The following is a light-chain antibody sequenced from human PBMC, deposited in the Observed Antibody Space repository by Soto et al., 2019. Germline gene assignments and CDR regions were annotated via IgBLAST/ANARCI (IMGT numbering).Light chain of an antibody. CDR2: AAS. V-gene: IGKV1-39*01. Sequence: DIQMTQSPSSLSASVGDRVTITCRASQSISSHLNWYQQKPGKAPKLLIHAASSLQSGVPSRFSGSGSGTDFTLTISSLQPEDFATYYCQQSYRTPFTFGPGTKVDIK. CDR3: QQSYRTPFT. CDR1: QSISSH. J-gene: IGKJ3*01.